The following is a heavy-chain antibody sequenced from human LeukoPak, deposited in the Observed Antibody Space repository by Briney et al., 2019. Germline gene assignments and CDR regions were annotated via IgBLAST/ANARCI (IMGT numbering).Heavy chain of an antibody. D-gene: IGHD3-22*01. CDR1: GFTFSSYS. V-gene: IGHV3-48*04. CDR2: ISSSSSTI. Sequence: PGGSLRLSCAASGFTFSSYSMNWVRQAPGKGLEWVSYISSSSSTIYYADSVKGRFTISRDNAKNSLYLQMNSLRAEDTAVYYCAPSYYDSSGYPPLGYWGQGTPVTVSS. CDR3: APSYYDSSGYPPLGY. J-gene: IGHJ4*02.